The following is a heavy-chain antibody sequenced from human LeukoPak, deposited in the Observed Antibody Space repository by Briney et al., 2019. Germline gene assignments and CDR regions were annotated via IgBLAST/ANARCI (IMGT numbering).Heavy chain of an antibody. Sequence: GGSLRLSCAASGFTFSSYGMHWVRQAPGKGLEWVAFIRYDGSNKYYADSVKGRFTISRDNSKSTLYLQMNSLRAEDTAVYYCAKTYAYVALDYWGQGTLVTVSS. V-gene: IGHV3-30*02. J-gene: IGHJ4*02. CDR1: GFTFSSYG. D-gene: IGHD3-10*02. CDR3: AKTYAYVALDY. CDR2: IRYDGSNK.